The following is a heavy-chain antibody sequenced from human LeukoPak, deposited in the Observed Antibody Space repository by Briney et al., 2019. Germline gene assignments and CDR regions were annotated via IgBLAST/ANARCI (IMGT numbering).Heavy chain of an antibody. CDR2: SIPIFGTA. CDR1: GGTFSSYA. V-gene: IGHV1-69*05. Sequence: ASVKVSCKASGGTFSSYAISWVRQAPGQGLELMGGSIPIFGTANYAQKFQGRVTITTDESTSTAYMELSSLRSEDTAVYYCARGHSSSWSRTRPLDYWGQGTLVTVSS. J-gene: IGHJ4*02. D-gene: IGHD6-13*01. CDR3: ARGHSSSWSRTRPLDY.